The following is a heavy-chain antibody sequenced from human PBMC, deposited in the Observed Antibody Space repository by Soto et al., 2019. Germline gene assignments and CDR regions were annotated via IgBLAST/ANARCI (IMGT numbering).Heavy chain of an antibody. D-gene: IGHD6-6*01. CDR3: ARAAQYSCPFRWCDP. V-gene: IGHV4-31*03. Sequence: QVQLQESGPGLVKPSQTLSLTCTVSGGSISSGGYYWSWIRQHPGKGREWIGYIYYSGSTYYNPSLTSRVTISVDTSKNQFSLKLSSVTAADTAVYYCARAAQYSCPFRWCDPWGQGPLVTVSS. J-gene: IGHJ5*02. CDR1: GGSISSGGYY. CDR2: IYYSGST.